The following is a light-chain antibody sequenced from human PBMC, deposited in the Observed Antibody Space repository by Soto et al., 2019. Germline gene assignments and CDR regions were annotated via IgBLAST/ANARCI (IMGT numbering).Light chain of an antibody. CDR2: GAS. J-gene: IGKJ4*01. V-gene: IGKV1D-12*01. CDR1: QGISTW. Sequence: DIQLTQSPSSVSASVGDSVTISCRASQGISTWLAWYQQKAGKAPKLLIYGASRLLNGVPSRFSGSGSGTYFTLTISSLQPEDFAVYYCQQRGVWPLTFGGGTKVEIK. CDR3: QQRGVWPLT.